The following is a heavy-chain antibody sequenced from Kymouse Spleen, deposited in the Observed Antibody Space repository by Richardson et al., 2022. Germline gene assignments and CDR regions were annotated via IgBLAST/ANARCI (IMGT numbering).Heavy chain of an antibody. V-gene: IGHV3-33*01. CDR3: AREGTMVRGVIKDWFDP. J-gene: IGHJ5*02. CDR1: GFTFSSYG. CDR2: IWYDGSNK. D-gene: IGHD3-10*01. Sequence: QVQLVESGGGVVQPGRSLRLSCAASGFTFSSYGMHWVRQAPGKGLEWVAVIWYDGSNKYYADSVKGRFTISRDNSKNTLYLQMNSLRAEDTAVYYCAREGTMVRGVIKDWFDPWGQGTLVTVSS.